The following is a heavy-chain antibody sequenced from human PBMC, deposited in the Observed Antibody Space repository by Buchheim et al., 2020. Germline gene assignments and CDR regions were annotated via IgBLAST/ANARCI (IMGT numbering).Heavy chain of an antibody. V-gene: IGHV3-23*01. CDR2: ISGSGGST. D-gene: IGHD3-10*01. J-gene: IGHJ2*01. CDR3: AKDAGTYYYGSGSYPFGYFDL. CDR1: GFTFSSYA. Sequence: EVQLLESGGGLVQPGGSLRLYCAASGFTFSSYAMSWVRQAPGKGLEWVSAISGSGGSTYYADSVKGRFTISRDHSKNTLYLQMRSLRAEDTAVYYCAKDAGTYYYGSGSYPFGYFDLWGRGTL.